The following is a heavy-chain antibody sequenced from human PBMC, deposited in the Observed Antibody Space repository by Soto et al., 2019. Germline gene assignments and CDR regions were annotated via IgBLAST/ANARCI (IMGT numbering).Heavy chain of an antibody. V-gene: IGHV4-31*11. Sequence: SLTSAVCGGSVWSWGYSWSWNRQHPGKGLEWIGYIYYSGSTYYNPSLKSRVTISVDTSKNQFSLKLSSVTAADTAVYYCARGLPGYSSSWYGPALDYWGQGTLVTVSS. CDR3: ARGLPGYSSSWYGPALDY. D-gene: IGHD6-13*01. CDR2: IYYSGST. J-gene: IGHJ4*02. CDR1: GGSVWSWGYS.